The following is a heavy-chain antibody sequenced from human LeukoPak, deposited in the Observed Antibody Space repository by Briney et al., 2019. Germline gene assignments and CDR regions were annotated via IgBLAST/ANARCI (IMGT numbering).Heavy chain of an antibody. CDR2: IIPILGIA. CDR3: AREDEDIVVVPAAFAWWFDP. J-gene: IGHJ5*02. D-gene: IGHD2-2*01. Sequence: SVKVSCKASGGTFSSNAISWVRQAPGQGLEWMGRIIPILGIANYAQKFQGRVTITADKSTSTAYMELSSLRSEDTAVYYCAREDEDIVVVPAAFAWWFDPWGQGTLVTVSS. V-gene: IGHV1-69*04. CDR1: GGTFSSNA.